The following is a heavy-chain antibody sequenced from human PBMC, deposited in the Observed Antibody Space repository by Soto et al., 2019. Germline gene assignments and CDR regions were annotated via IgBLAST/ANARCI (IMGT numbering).Heavy chain of an antibody. Sequence: EVQLVESGGGLVKPGGSLRLSCAASGFTFSSYSMNWVHQAPGKGLEWVSSISSSSSYIYYADSVKGRFTISRDNAKNSLYLQMNSLRAEDTAVYYCAGGYYTSYYYYYGMDVWGQGTTVTVSS. CDR2: ISSSSSYI. D-gene: IGHD3-3*01. CDR3: AGGYYTSYYYYYGMDV. CDR1: GFTFSSYS. J-gene: IGHJ6*02. V-gene: IGHV3-21*01.